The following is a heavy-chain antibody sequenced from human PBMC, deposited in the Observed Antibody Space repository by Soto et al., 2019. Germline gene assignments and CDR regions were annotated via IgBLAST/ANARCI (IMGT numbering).Heavy chain of an antibody. V-gene: IGHV1-69*13. CDR1: GDTFSSYA. CDR2: IIPIFGTA. J-gene: IGHJ6*02. Sequence: SVKVSCKASGDTFSSYAISWVRQAPGQGLEWMGGIIPIFGTANYAQKFQGRVTITADESTSTAYMELSSLRSEDTAVYYCARGGTIFGVVIDSLVGYYYGMDVWGQGTTVTVSS. D-gene: IGHD3-3*01. CDR3: ARGGTIFGVVIDSLVGYYYGMDV.